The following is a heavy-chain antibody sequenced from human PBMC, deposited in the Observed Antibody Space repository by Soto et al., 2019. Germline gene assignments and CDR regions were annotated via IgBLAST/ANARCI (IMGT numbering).Heavy chain of an antibody. CDR1: GFTFSIYW. J-gene: IGHJ4*02. CDR2: INPDGSEK. V-gene: IGHV3-7*01. Sequence: VQLVESGGGLVQPGGSLRLSCAASGFTFSIYWMTWVRQVPGKGLEWVANINPDGSEKYYLDSVKGRFTISRDNAENSLFLQINSLRADDTAVFYCVRDSSGLPFDYWGQGTLVTVSS. CDR3: VRDSSGLPFDY. D-gene: IGHD1-26*01.